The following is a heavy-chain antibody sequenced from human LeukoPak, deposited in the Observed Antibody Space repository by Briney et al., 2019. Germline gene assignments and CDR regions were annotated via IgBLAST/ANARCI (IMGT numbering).Heavy chain of an antibody. J-gene: IGHJ4*02. V-gene: IGHV3-30*04. D-gene: IGHD3-9*01. Sequence: GGSLRLSCAASGFTFSSYAMHWVRQAPGKGLEWVAVISYDGSNKYYADSVKGRFTISRDNSKNTLYLQMNSLRAEDTAVYYCARVEDYDILTGFDYWGQGTLVTVSS. CDR3: ARVEDYDILTGFDY. CDR1: GFTFSSYA. CDR2: ISYDGSNK.